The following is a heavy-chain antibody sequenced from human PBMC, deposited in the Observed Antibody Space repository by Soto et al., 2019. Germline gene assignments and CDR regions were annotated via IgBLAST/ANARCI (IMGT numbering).Heavy chain of an antibody. CDR2: IIPIFGTA. CDR1: GGTFSSYA. Sequence: GASVKVSCKASGGTFSSYAISWVRQAPGQGLEWMGGIIPIFGTANYAQKFQGRVTITADESTSTAYMELSSLRSEDTAVYYCARNPLTGENYYYYGMDVWGQGTTVTVSS. V-gene: IGHV1-69*13. CDR3: ARNPLTGENYYYYGMDV. D-gene: IGHD3-9*01. J-gene: IGHJ6*02.